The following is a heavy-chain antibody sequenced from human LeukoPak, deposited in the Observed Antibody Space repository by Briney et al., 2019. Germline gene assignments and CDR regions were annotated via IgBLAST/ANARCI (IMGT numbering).Heavy chain of an antibody. CDR3: AKMNGYMDV. CDR1: GFTLSSSA. CDR2: ISGSGSGT. Sequence: GSLKLSRYAPGFTLSSSAITWVRPAPGKGVEWGPGISGSGSGTYYADFVKGRFTISRDNSKNTMYLEMNSLRAEDTAVYYCAKMNGYMDVWGKGTTVTVSS. J-gene: IGHJ6*03. D-gene: IGHD1-1*01. V-gene: IGHV3-23*01.